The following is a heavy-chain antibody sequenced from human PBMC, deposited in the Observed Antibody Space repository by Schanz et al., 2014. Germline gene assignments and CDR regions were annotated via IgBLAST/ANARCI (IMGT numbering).Heavy chain of an antibody. CDR2: LTGSGTTT. CDR3: AKELIRRGGQPNFYYYYGMDV. CDR1: GFSFRKSA. D-gene: IGHD5-12*01. Sequence: EVQLLESGGGLVQPGGSLRLSCAASGFSFRKSAMCWVRQAPGKGLEWVSALTGSGTTTYYADSVKGRFTISRDNSQKTLSLKINPPATEDTAGYHCAKELIRRGGQPNFYYYYGMDVWGQGTTVIVSS. V-gene: IGHV3-23*01. J-gene: IGHJ6*02.